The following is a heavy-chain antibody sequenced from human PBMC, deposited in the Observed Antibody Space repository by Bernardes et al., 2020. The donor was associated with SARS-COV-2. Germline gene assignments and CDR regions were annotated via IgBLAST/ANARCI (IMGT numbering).Heavy chain of an antibody. D-gene: IGHD6-6*01. J-gene: IGHJ6*02. CDR1: GFTFSKNA. Sequence: LKVFCGSSGFTFSKNAMTWVRQGPGKGLEWVYAISAIGGSTYYAEPVKGRFTISRDNSRNTLSLEMNSLRAEDTAVYYCSKNAKYSSSSMEVWGQGTTVTVS. V-gene: IGHV3-23*01. CDR2: ISAIGGST. CDR3: SKNAKYSSSSMEV.